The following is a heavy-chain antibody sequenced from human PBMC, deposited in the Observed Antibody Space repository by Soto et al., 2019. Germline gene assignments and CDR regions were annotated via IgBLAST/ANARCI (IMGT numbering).Heavy chain of an antibody. CDR2: INPNSGGT. CDR1: GYTFTGYY. V-gene: IGHV1-2*04. J-gene: IGHJ5*02. D-gene: IGHD4-17*01. Sequence: ASVKVSCKASGYTFTGYYMHWVRQESGQGLEWMGWINPNSGGTNYAQKFQGWVTMTRDTSISTAYMELSRLRSDDTAVYYCARDRGYGDYSVDPWGQGTLVTVSS. CDR3: ARDRGYGDYSVDP.